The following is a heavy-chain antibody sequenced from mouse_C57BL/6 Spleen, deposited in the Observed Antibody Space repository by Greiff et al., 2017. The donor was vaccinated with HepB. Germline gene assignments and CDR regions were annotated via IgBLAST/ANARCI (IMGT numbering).Heavy chain of an antibody. Sequence: EVQLQQSGTVLARPGASVKMSCKTSGYTFTSYWMHWVKQRPGQGLEWIGAIYPGNSDTSYNQKFKGKAKLTAVTSASTAYMELSSLTNEDAAVYYCTTDYYGSSGPFAYWGQGTLVTVSA. J-gene: IGHJ3*01. CDR2: IYPGNSDT. CDR3: TTDYYGSSGPFAY. CDR1: GYTFTSYW. D-gene: IGHD1-1*01. V-gene: IGHV1-5*01.